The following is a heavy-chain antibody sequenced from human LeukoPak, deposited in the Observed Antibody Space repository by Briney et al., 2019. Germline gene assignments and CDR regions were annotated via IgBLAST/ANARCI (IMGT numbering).Heavy chain of an antibody. D-gene: IGHD2-2*01. J-gene: IGHJ5*02. V-gene: IGHV4-61*01. CDR2: IYNGVNT. CDR1: GASVSSASY. CDR3: ARRLTQYDCFDP. Sequence: PSETLSLTCTVSGASVSSASYWTWIRQPPGKGVEWIAHIYNGVNTNYNPSLKSRVTISVDTSKNQFSLRLNSVTAADTAVYYCARRLTQYDCFDPWGQGILVTVSS.